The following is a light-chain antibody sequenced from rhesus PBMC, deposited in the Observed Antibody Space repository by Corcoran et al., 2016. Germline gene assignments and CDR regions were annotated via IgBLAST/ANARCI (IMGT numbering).Light chain of an antibody. J-gene: IGKJ4*01. CDR2: RAS. CDR1: LGISNG. CDR3: PQHATSPLT. V-gene: IGKV1-69*01. Sequence: DIQMTQSPSSLSASVGDRVTITCRASLGISNGLAWYQQKPGKAPKLLIYRASNLETGVPTRFHGKGSGTDFTLTIGSLQPADIATYYCPQHATSPLTFGGGTKVEIK.